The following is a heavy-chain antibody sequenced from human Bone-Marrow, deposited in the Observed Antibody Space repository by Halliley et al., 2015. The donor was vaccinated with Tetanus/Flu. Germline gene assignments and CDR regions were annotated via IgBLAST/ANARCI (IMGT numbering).Heavy chain of an antibody. CDR2: ISSNGNST. D-gene: IGHD6-13*01. V-gene: IGHV3-64D*06. Sequence: YVSAISSNGNSTYYADSVKGRFTISRDNSKNTLSLQMSSLRAGDTAVYYCVTSIAAADSYFDYWGQGTLVTVSS. CDR3: VTSIAAADSYFDY. J-gene: IGHJ4*02.